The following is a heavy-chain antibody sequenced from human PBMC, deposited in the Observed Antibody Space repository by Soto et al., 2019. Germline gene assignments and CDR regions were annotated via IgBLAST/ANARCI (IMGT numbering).Heavy chain of an antibody. CDR2: INPSGGST. D-gene: IGHD4-4*01. CDR3: ASSRSNYGDYYYYYYMDV. V-gene: IGHV1-46*01. Sequence: VKVSCKASGYTFTSYYMHWVRQAPGQGLEWMGIINPSGGSTSYAQKLQGRVTMTRDKSTSTAYMELSSLRSEDTAVYYCASSRSNYGDYYYYYYMDVWGKGTTVTVSS. J-gene: IGHJ6*03. CDR1: GYTFTSYY.